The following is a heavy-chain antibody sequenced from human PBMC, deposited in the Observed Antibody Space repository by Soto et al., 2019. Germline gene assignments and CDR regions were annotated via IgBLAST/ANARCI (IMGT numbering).Heavy chain of an antibody. Sequence: PVGSLRLSCAASGFTFDNYVMTWVRQAPGKGLEWVAGISGNGARAYYGDSVKGRFIVSRDNSKNTQYLQMNSLRVEDTALYYCAKRFDASSTWSFDHWGLGTLVTVSS. V-gene: IGHV3-23*01. CDR3: AKRFDASSTWSFDH. CDR2: ISGNGARA. CDR1: GFTFDNYV. D-gene: IGHD6-6*01. J-gene: IGHJ4*02.